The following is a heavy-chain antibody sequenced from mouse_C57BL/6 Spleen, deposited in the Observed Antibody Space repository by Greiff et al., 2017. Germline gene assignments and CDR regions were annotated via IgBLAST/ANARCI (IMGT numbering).Heavy chain of an antibody. J-gene: IGHJ2*01. CDR2: IDPETGGT. D-gene: IGHD3-3*01. Sequence: VKLQQSGAELVRPGASVTLSCKASGYTFTDYEMHWVKQTPVHGLEWIGAIDPETGGTAYNQKFKGKAILTADKSSSTAYMELRSLTSEDSAVYYCTREGDRGTFDYWGQGTTLTVSS. V-gene: IGHV1-15*01. CDR3: TREGDRGTFDY. CDR1: GYTFTDYE.